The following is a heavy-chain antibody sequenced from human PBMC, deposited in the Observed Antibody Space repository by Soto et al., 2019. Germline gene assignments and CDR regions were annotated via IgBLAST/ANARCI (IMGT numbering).Heavy chain of an antibody. CDR2: ISACNGNT. D-gene: IGHD2-15*01. CDR3: ARDLFLYCSGGSCYSDY. Sequence: ASVKVSCKASGYTFTSYGISWVRQAPGQGLEWMGWISACNGNTNYAQKLQGRVTMTTDTSTSTAYMELRSLRSDDTAVYYCARDLFLYCSGGSCYSDYWGQGTLVTVSS. CDR1: GYTFTSYG. J-gene: IGHJ4*02. V-gene: IGHV1-18*01.